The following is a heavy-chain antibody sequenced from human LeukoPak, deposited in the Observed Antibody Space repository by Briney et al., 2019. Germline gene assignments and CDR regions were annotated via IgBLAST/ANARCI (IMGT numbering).Heavy chain of an antibody. CDR3: AKDAVVGVNYIYYFDY. J-gene: IGHJ4*02. D-gene: IGHD4-11*01. V-gene: IGHV3-23*01. Sequence: GGSLSLFCAASGFTLSSYSLRWVRQAPGKGLEWVSAVSRSGNRTYYAESVKCRFTISRDNSKQTLYLQLNSLSAEDTAVYYCAKDAVVGVNYIYYFDYWGPGTLVTVSS. CDR2: VSRSGNRT. CDR1: GFTLSSYS.